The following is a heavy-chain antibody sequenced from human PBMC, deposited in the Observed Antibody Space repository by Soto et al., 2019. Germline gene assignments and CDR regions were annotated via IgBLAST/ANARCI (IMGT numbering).Heavy chain of an antibody. CDR1: GYSISSYY. Sequence: SETLSLTCTVSGYSISSYYWSWIRQPPGKGLEWIGYIFYSGSTNYNPSLKSRVTISVDTSKNQFSLNLSSVTAADTAVYYCARGPAEYSYDSYFDYWGLGTLVTVSS. V-gene: IGHV4-59*01. CDR2: IFYSGST. J-gene: IGHJ4*02. D-gene: IGHD5-18*01. CDR3: ARGPAEYSYDSYFDY.